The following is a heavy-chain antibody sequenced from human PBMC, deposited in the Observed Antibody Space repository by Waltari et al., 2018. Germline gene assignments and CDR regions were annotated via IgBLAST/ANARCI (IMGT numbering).Heavy chain of an antibody. V-gene: IGHV4-34*01. CDR2: INHSGST. CDR3: ARGRVLLWFRNYFDY. J-gene: IGHJ4*02. D-gene: IGHD3-10*01. CDR1: GGPLSGNY. Sequence: QVQFQQGGAGRLKPPETCSPTCAVLGGPLSGNYWSWTGQPPGKGLEVIGEINHSGSTNYNPSLKSRVTISVDTSKNQFSLKLSSVTAADTAVYYCARGRVLLWFRNYFDYWGQGTLVTVSS.